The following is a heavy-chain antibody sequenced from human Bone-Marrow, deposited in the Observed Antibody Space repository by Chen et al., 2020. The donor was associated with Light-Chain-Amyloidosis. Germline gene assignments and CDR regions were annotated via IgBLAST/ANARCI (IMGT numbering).Heavy chain of an antibody. CDR2: INAGNGNT. Sequence: SGAEVKKPGASVKVSCKASGYTFTNYALHWVRQAPGQRLEWMGWINAGNGNTKYSQKFQGRVTITRDTSASIAYMELLALRSEDTAVYYCARDRFYGSGSYYIFDYWGQGTLVTVSS. CDR3: ARDRFYGSGSYYIFDY. J-gene: IGHJ4*02. CDR1: GYTFTNYA. V-gene: IGHV1-3*01. D-gene: IGHD3-10*01.